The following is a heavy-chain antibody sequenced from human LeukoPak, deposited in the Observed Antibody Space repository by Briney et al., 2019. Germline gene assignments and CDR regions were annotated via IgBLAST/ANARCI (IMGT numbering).Heavy chain of an antibody. Sequence: PVRSLRLSCAASGFTFSTYAMHWVRQAPGKGLEWVAVIPYDGSNKYYADSVKGRFTISRDNAKNSVYLQMNSLRAEDTAVYYCARDRYGVAAQGNWFDPWGQGTPVTVAS. CDR1: GFTFSTYA. D-gene: IGHD6-13*01. CDR2: IPYDGSNK. J-gene: IGHJ5*02. CDR3: ARDRYGVAAQGNWFDP. V-gene: IGHV3-30*04.